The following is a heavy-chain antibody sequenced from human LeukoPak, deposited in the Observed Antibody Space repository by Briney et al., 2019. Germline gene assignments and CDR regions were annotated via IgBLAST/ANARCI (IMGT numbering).Heavy chain of an antibody. J-gene: IGHJ6*03. CDR2: IKQDGSEK. CDR3: AREEVGATGSQYYMDV. Sequence: PGGSLRLSCAAAGFTFSSYWMSWARQAAGKGLEWVANIKQDGSEKYYVDSVKGRFTISRDNAKNSLYLQMNSLRAEDTAVYYCAREEVGATGSQYYMDVWGKGTTVTVSS. V-gene: IGHV3-7*01. D-gene: IGHD1-26*01. CDR1: GFTFSSYW.